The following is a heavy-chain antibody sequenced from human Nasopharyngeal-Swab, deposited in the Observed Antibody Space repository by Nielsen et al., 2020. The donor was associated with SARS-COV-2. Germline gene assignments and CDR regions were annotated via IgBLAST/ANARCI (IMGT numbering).Heavy chain of an antibody. CDR1: GFTFSSYS. D-gene: IGHD1-1*01. Sequence: GGSLRLSCAASGFTFSSYSMNWVRQAPGKGLEWVSSISSSSSYIYYADSVKGRFTISRDNAKNSLYLQMNSLRAEDTAVYYCARVSGTQSIYYYYGMDVWGQGTTDTVSS. V-gene: IGHV3-21*01. J-gene: IGHJ6*02. CDR2: ISSSSSYI. CDR3: ARVSGTQSIYYYYGMDV.